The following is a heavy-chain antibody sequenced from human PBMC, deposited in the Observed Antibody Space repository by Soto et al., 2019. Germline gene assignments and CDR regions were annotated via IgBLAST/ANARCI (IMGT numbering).Heavy chain of an antibody. CDR1: GGFVSSGSYY. CDR3: ARVERGTATTVVDAFDI. Sequence: QVQLQQWGAGLLKPSETLSLTCAVYGGFVSSGSYYWSWIRQPPGKGLEWIGEMSHSGGTHFNPSPKSRVTMSVDTSKNHFSPKMGSVTAADTALYYCARVERGTATTVVDAFDIWGPGTMVTVSS. D-gene: IGHD1-1*01. V-gene: IGHV4-34*01. J-gene: IGHJ3*02. CDR2: MSHSGGT.